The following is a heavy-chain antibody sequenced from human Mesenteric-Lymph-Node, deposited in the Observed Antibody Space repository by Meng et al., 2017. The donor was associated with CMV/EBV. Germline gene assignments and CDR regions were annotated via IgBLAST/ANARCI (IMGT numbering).Heavy chain of an antibody. CDR3: ARHQRWLKSEGGFNY. CDR1: GGSFSGYY. CDR2: INHSGST. V-gene: IGHV4-34*01. Sequence: VRLTRVGAGMLKALETLPLTWALYGGSFSGYYWSWIGQPPGKGLEWIGEINHSGSTNYNPSLKSRVTISVDTSKNQFSLKLSSVTAADTAVYYCARHQRWLKSEGGFNYWGQGTLVTVSS. J-gene: IGHJ4*02. D-gene: IGHD4-23*01.